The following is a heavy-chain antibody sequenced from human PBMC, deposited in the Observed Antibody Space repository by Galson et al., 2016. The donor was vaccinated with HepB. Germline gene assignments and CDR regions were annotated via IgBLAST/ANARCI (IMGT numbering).Heavy chain of an antibody. J-gene: IGHJ5*02. V-gene: IGHV2-26*01. CDR2: IFSSDEK. CDR3: ARALDTSSWYNHGFWVNWFDP. Sequence: PALVKPTQTLTLTCTVSGFSLSNARMGVSWIRQPPGKALEWLAHIFSSDEKSYSISLKSRLTISKDTSKSQVVLTMTNMDPLDTATYYCARALDTSSWYNHGFWVNWFDPWGREPWSPSPQ. D-gene: IGHD6-13*01. CDR1: GFSLSNARMG.